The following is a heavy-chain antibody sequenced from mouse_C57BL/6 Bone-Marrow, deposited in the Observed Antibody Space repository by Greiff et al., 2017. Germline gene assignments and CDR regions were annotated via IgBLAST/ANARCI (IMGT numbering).Heavy chain of an antibody. CDR1: GFTFSDFY. Sequence: EVQLVESGGGLVQSGRSLRLSCATSGFTFSDFYMEWVRQAPGKGLEWIAASRNKANDYTTEYSASVKGRFIVSRDTSQSILYLQMNALRAEDTAIYYCARAYDYDKGMDYWGQGTSVTVSS. CDR3: ARAYDYDKGMDY. J-gene: IGHJ4*01. D-gene: IGHD2-4*01. V-gene: IGHV7-1*01. CDR2: SRNKANDYTT.